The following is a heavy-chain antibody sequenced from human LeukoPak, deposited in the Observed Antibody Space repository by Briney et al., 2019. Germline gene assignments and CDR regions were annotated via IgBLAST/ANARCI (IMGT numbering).Heavy chain of an antibody. J-gene: IGHJ4*02. CDR1: GFTFSSYG. D-gene: IGHD3-22*01. V-gene: IGHV3-30*03. CDR3: ARERSPQYYYDSSGYSCDY. Sequence: GRSLRLSCAASGFTFSSYGMHWVRQAPGKGLEWVAVISYDGSNKYYADSVKGRFTISRDNAKNSLYLQMNSLRAEDTAVYYCARERSPQYYYDSSGYSCDYWGQGTLVTVSS. CDR2: ISYDGSNK.